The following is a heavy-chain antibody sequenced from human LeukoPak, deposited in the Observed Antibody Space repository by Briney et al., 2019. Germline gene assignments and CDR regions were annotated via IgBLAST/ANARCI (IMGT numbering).Heavy chain of an antibody. V-gene: IGHV3-33*01. CDR3: AREREGSYLDY. J-gene: IGHJ4*02. CDR1: GFTFNSYG. CDR2: IWYDGSNK. D-gene: IGHD3-16*02. Sequence: PGGSLRLSCAASGFTFNSYGMHWVRQAPGKGLEWVAVIWYDGSNKYYADSVKGRFTISRDNSKNTLYLQMNSLRAEDTAVYYCAREREGSYLDYWGQGTLVTVSS.